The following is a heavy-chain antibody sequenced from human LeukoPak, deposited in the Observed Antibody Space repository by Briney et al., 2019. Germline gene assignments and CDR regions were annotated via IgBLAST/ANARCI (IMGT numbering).Heavy chain of an antibody. CDR3: AKDPSGCSSTSCYGGTAFDI. V-gene: IGHV3-23*01. CDR2: ISGSGGST. J-gene: IGHJ3*02. D-gene: IGHD2-2*01. Sequence: LSGGSLRLSCAVSGFTFSSYAMSWVRQAPGKGLEWVSAISGSGGSTYYADSVKGRFTISRDNSKNTLYLQMNSLRAEDMAVYYCAKDPSGCSSTSCYGGTAFDIWGQGTMVTVSS. CDR1: GFTFSSYA.